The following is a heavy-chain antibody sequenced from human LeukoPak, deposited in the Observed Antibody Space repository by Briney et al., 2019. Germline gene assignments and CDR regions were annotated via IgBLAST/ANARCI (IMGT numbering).Heavy chain of an antibody. V-gene: IGHV3-23*01. CDR1: GFTFSNYA. J-gene: IGHJ4*02. CDR3: AKDGFRGATTWVHFDY. CDR2: ISGSAVTK. D-gene: IGHD1-26*01. Sequence: GGSLRLSCAASGFTFSNYAMSWVRQAPGKGLEWVSAISGSAVTKYYADSVKGRFTISRDNSKNTLYLQMNSLRAEDTAVYYCAKDGFRGATTWVHFDYWGQGTLVTVSS.